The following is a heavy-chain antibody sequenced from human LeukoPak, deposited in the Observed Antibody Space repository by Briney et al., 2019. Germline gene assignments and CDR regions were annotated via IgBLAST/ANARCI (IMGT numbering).Heavy chain of an antibody. Sequence: GGSLRLSCTASGFTFSSYAMSWVRQAPGKGLEWVSAISGNGGSTYYADSVKGRFTISRDNSKNTLYLQINSLRAEDTAVYYCAKDHLWSSSAYWGQGTLVTVSS. D-gene: IGHD6-13*01. V-gene: IGHV3-23*01. CDR1: GFTFSSYA. J-gene: IGHJ4*02. CDR3: AKDHLWSSSAY. CDR2: ISGNGGST.